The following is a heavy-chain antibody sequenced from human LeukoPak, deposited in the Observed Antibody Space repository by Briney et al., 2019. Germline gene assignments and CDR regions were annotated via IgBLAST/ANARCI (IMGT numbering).Heavy chain of an antibody. CDR1: GYTFTGYY. D-gene: IGHD6-13*01. Sequence: ASVKVSCKASGYTFTGYYMHWVRQAPGQGLEWMGWINPNSGGTNYAQKFQGRVTMTRDTSISTAYMELSRLRSDDTAVYYCARGSKDLSYSSSWYIYYFDYWGQGTLVTVSS. J-gene: IGHJ4*02. V-gene: IGHV1-2*02. CDR3: ARGSKDLSYSSSWYIYYFDY. CDR2: INPNSGGT.